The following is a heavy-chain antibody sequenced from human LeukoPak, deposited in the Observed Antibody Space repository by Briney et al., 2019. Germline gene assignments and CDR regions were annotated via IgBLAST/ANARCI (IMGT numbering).Heavy chain of an antibody. CDR3: ARVHYDILTGYYMSYYYYGMDV. CDR2: IIPIFGTA. CDR1: GGTFSSYA. D-gene: IGHD3-9*01. J-gene: IGHJ6*02. Sequence: SVKVSCKASGGTFSSYAISWVRQAPGQGLEWMGGIIPIFGTANYAQKFQGRVTITADESTGTAYMELSSLRSEDTAVYYCARVHYDILTGYYMSYYYYGMDVWGQGTTVTVSS. V-gene: IGHV1-69*13.